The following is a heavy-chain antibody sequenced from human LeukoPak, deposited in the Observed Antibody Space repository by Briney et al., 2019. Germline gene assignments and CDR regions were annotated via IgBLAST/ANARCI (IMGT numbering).Heavy chain of an antibody. CDR2: ISGSGGST. Sequence: GGSLSLSCAASGFTFSSYAMSWVRQAPGKGREWVSAISGSGGSTYYADSVKGRFTISRDNSKNTLYLQMNSLRAEDTAVYYCAKSRITMVRGVITNFDYWGQGTLVTVSS. CDR3: AKSRITMVRGVITNFDY. V-gene: IGHV3-23*01. J-gene: IGHJ4*02. CDR1: GFTFSSYA. D-gene: IGHD3-10*01.